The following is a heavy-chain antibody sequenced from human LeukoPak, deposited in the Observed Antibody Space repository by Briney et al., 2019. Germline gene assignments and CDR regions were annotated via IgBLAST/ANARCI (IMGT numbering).Heavy chain of an antibody. CDR1: GYSFTSYW. CDR3: ARTPGSSDYRGYQYWYFDL. Sequence: GESLKISCKGSGYSFTSYWIGWVRQMPGKGLEWMGIIYPGDSDTTYSPSFQGQVTISADESITTTYLQWSSLKASGTAIYYCARTPGSSDYRGYQYWYFDLWGRGTLVTVSS. CDR2: IYPGDSDT. J-gene: IGHJ2*01. D-gene: IGHD5-12*01. V-gene: IGHV5-51*01.